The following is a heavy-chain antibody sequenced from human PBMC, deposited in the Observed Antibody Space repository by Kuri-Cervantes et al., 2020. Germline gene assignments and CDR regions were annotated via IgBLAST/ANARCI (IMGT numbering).Heavy chain of an antibody. CDR3: ARRGFHAFDI. V-gene: IGHV4-39*01. D-gene: IGHD2-21*01. CDR1: GGSISSSSYY. J-gene: IGHJ3*02. CDR2: IYYSGST. Sequence: SETLSLTCTVSGGSISSSSYYWGWIRQPPGKGLEWMGSIYYSGSTYYNPSLKSRVTISVDTSKYQFSRKLSSVTAADTAVYYCARRGFHAFDIWGQGTMVTVSS.